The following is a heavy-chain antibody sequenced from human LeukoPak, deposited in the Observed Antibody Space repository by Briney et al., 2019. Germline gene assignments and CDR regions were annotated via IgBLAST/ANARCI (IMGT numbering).Heavy chain of an antibody. D-gene: IGHD5-18*01. V-gene: IGHV3-11*01. J-gene: IGHJ5*02. Sequence: GGSLRLTCAASGFTFSDYYMSWIRQAPGKGLEWVSYISSSGSTIYYADSMKGRFTISRDNAKNSLYLQMNSLGAEDTAVYYCARDAYGYLLNWFDPWGQGTLVTVSS. CDR1: GFTFSDYY. CDR2: ISSSGSTI. CDR3: ARDAYGYLLNWFDP.